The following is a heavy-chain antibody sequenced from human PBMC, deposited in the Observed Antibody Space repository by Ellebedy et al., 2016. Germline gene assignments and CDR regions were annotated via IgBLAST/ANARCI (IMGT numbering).Heavy chain of an antibody. D-gene: IGHD2-2*01. V-gene: IGHV3-21*01. CDR2: ISSGGTYI. Sequence: GESLKISXAASGFTFSDYSVHWVRQAPGKGLEWVSVISSGGTYIYYADSVKGRFTISRDNAKKSVSLQMSSLRAEDTAVYYCARGDIVLVPAADFDSWGQGTLVTVSS. J-gene: IGHJ4*02. CDR1: GFTFSDYS. CDR3: ARGDIVLVPAADFDS.